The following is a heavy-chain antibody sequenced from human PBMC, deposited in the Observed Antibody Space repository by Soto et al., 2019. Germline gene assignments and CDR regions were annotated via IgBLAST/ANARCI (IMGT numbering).Heavy chain of an antibody. CDR1: GFTFGDYA. D-gene: IGHD3-9*01. J-gene: IGHJ3*02. CDR3: TRDRVTISPDAFDI. Sequence: PGGSLRLSCTASGFTFGDYAMSWVRQAPGKGLEWVGFIRSKAYGGTTEYAASVKGRFTISRDDSKSIAYLQMSSLKTEDTAVYYCTRDRVTISPDAFDIWGQGTMVTVSS. CDR2: IRSKAYGGTT. V-gene: IGHV3-49*04.